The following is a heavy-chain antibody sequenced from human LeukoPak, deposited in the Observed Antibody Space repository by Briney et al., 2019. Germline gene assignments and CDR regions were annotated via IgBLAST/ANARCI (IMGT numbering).Heavy chain of an antibody. D-gene: IGHD7-27*01. CDR3: ARVTGQFYFYYYMDV. J-gene: IGHJ6*03. CDR1: GGSFSGYY. CDR2: INHSGST. Sequence: SETLSLTCAVYGGSFSGYYWSWIRQPPGKGLEWIGEINHSGSTNYNPSLKSRVTISVDTSKNQFSLKLSSVTAADTAVYYCARVTGQFYFYYYMDVWGKGTTVTVSS. V-gene: IGHV4-34*01.